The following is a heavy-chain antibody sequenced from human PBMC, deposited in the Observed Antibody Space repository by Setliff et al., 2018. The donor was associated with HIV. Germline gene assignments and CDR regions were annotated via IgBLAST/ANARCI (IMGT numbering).Heavy chain of an antibody. V-gene: IGHV5-51*01. Sequence: GEYLKISCRASGYTFTNYWIGWVRQMPGKGLEWIGVIYPGDSVTRYSPSFQGQVSISADTSITTAYLQWSSLKASDTALYYCTRRKRAPGTERLEDYWGQGTLVTVSS. CDR2: IYPGDSVT. J-gene: IGHJ4*02. CDR3: TRRKRAPGTERLEDY. D-gene: IGHD3-3*01. CDR1: GYTFTNYW.